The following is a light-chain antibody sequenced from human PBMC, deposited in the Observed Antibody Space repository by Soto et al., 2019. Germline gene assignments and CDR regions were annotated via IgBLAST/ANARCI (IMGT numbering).Light chain of an antibody. V-gene: IGKV3-15*01. J-gene: IGKJ3*01. CDR3: QQYNNWPPA. CDR2: GAS. Sequence: EIVMTQSPATLSVSPGERATLSCRASQSVSSNLAWYQQKPGQAPRLLIYGASTRATGIPARFSGSGSGTECTLTISSLQSEDFAVYSCQQYNNWPPAFGPGTKVDIK. CDR1: QSVSSN.